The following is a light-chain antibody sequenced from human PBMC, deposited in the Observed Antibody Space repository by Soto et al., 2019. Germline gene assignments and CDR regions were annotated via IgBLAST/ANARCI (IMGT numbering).Light chain of an antibody. CDR3: QQYNNWPRMYT. V-gene: IGKV3-15*01. J-gene: IGKJ2*01. CDR2: GAS. CDR1: QSVSSN. Sequence: EIVMTQSPATLSVSPGERATLSCRASQSVSSNLAWYQQKPGQAPSLLIYGASTRASGIPARFNGSGSGTEFTLTISSLQSEDFAGYYCQQYNNWPRMYTFGQGTKLEIK.